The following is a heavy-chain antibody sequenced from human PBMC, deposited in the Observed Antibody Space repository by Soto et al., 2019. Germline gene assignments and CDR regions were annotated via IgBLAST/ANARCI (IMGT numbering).Heavy chain of an antibody. Sequence: SETLSLTCGVSGGTIRSPDWWTWVRQPPGKGLEWIGEIFQSGSTNYTPSLESRVTISVDKSKNQFSLTLTSVTAADTAVYFCARGRGRYSSGWSWFDPWGQGILVTAPQ. CDR2: IFQSGST. CDR3: ARGRGRYSSGWSWFDP. CDR1: GGTIRSPDW. V-gene: IGHV4-4*02. J-gene: IGHJ5*02. D-gene: IGHD6-19*01.